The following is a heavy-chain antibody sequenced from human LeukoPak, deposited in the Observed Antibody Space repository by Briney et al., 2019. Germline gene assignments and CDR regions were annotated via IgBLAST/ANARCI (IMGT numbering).Heavy chain of an antibody. D-gene: IGHD3-3*01. CDR1: GGSISSGGYY. Sequence: SETLSLTCTVSGGSISSGGYYWSWIRQHPRKGLEWIGYIYYSGSTCYNPSLKSRVTISVDTSKNQFSLKLSSVTAADTAVYYCARETIIFPRHSTFDYWGQGTLVTVSS. CDR2: IYYSGST. CDR3: ARETIIFPRHSTFDY. J-gene: IGHJ4*02. V-gene: IGHV4-31*03.